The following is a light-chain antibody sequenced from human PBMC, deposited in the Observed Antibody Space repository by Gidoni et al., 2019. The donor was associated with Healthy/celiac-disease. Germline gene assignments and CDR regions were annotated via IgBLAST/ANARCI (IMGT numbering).Light chain of an antibody. V-gene: IGLV1-44*01. CDR3: AAWDDSLNGPV. Sequence: QSVLTQPPSASGTPGQRVTISCSGSSSNIGSNPVNWYQQLPGTAPKLLIYSNNQRPSGVPDRFSGSKSGTSASLAISGLQSEDEADYYCAAWDDSLNGPVFGVGTKLTVL. CDR2: SNN. CDR1: SSNIGSNP. J-gene: IGLJ2*01.